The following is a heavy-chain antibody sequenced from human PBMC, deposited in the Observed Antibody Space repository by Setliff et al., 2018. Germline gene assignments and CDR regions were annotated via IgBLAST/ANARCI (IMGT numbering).Heavy chain of an antibody. CDR1: GGSVKNYY. D-gene: IGHD1-20*01. CDR2: IHYRGTT. V-gene: IGHV4-59*05. Sequence: TMSLSNTVSGGSVKNYYWSWIRQPPGKGLEWVGRIHYRGTTYSNVSLASRLTISVDTSKNQFSLPLTSLTAAYTAVYYCAITGTYRYFAAWGQRNRVTVSS. CDR3: AITGTYRYFAA. J-gene: IGHJ4*02.